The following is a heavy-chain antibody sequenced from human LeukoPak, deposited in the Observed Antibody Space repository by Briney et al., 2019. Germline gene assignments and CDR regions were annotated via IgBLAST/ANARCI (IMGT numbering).Heavy chain of an antibody. Sequence: GGSLRLSCAASGFTFSSYAMSWVRQAPGKGLEWVAVIWYDGSNKYYADSVKGRFTISRDNSKNTLYLQMNSLRAEDTAVYYCARDPTAVVTAITAPTTWFDPWGQGTLVTVSS. D-gene: IGHD2-21*02. CDR2: IWYDGSNK. J-gene: IGHJ5*02. CDR3: ARDPTAVVTAITAPTTWFDP. V-gene: IGHV3-33*08. CDR1: GFTFSSYA.